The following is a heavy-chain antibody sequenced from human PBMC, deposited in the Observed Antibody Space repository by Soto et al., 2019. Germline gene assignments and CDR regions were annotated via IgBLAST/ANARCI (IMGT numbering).Heavy chain of an antibody. V-gene: IGHV4-39*01. CDR2: MYYSGST. Sequence: PSETLSLTCTVSGDSISSSSYYWAWIRQPPGKGLELIGSMYYSGSTYYNPSLKSRVTMFVDTSKNQFSLKLSSVTAADTAVYYCARSSSRAFRFLKWVDPLDSWGQGTLVTVSS. CDR1: GDSISSSSYY. D-gene: IGHD3-3*01. J-gene: IGHJ4*02. CDR3: ARSSSRAFRFLKWVDPLDS.